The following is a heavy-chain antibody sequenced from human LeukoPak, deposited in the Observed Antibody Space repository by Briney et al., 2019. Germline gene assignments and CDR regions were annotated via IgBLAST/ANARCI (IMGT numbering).Heavy chain of an antibody. V-gene: IGHV3-53*01. Sequence: PGGSLRLSCAASGFTVSSNHMSWVRQAPGKGLEWVSVIYSGGSTYYADSVKGRFTISRDNSKNTLYLQMNSLRAEDTAVYYCARAQRGSGYYLPFDYWGQGTLVTVSS. CDR1: GFTVSSNH. J-gene: IGHJ4*02. CDR3: ARAQRGSGYYLPFDY. CDR2: IYSGGST. D-gene: IGHD3-22*01.